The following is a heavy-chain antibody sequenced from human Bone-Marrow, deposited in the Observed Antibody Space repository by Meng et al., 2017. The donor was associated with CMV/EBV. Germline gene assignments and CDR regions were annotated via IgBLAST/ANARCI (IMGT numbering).Heavy chain of an antibody. CDR3: ARDWNGGLIDY. D-gene: IGHD1-1*01. Sequence: SVKVSCKASGGTFSSYTISWVRQAPGQGLEWMGRIIPILGIANYAQKFQGRVTITADKSTSTAYMELSSLRSEDTAVYYCARDWNGGLIDYWGQGTLVTVSS. J-gene: IGHJ4*02. CDR2: IIPILGIA. CDR1: GGTFSSYT. V-gene: IGHV1-69*04.